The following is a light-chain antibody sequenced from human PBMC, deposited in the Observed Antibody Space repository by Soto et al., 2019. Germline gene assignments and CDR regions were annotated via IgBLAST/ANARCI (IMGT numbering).Light chain of an antibody. CDR2: AAS. CDR3: QQTYSTPWT. CDR1: QNIHRF. Sequence: DIQMTQSPSSLSPFAGDRVTISCRASQNIHRFLNWYQQRPGEAPKLLIYAASNLQSGVPSRFSGGGSGADFSLTIANLQPEDFATYFCQQTYSTPWTFGPGTKVDIK. V-gene: IGKV1-39*01. J-gene: IGKJ1*01.